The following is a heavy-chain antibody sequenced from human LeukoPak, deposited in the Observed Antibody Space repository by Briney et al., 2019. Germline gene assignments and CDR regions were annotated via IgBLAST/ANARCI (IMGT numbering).Heavy chain of an antibody. CDR1: GFTFSSYW. V-gene: IGHV3-7*05. J-gene: IGHJ4*02. CDR2: INRDGSEK. CDR3: ASRAGYTGSWSAFDY. Sequence: GGSLRLSCAASGFTFSSYWMNWVRQAPGKGLEWVANINRDGSEKHYVDSVKGRFTVSRDNAKNSLFLQMNSLRVDDTAVYYCASRAGYTGSWSAFDYWGQGTLVTVSS. D-gene: IGHD5-12*01.